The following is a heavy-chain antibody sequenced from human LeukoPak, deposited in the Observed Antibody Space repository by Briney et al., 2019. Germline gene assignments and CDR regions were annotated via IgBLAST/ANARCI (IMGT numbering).Heavy chain of an antibody. CDR1: GFTFSSYA. V-gene: IGHV3-64*01. Sequence: GGSLRLSCAASGFTFSSYAMHWVRQAPGKGLEYVSAISSNGGSTYYANSVKGRFTISRDNSKNTLYLQMGSLRAEDMAVYYCAREGYCSSTSCSRTQVLDCWGQGTLVTVSS. CDR2: ISSNGGST. D-gene: IGHD2-2*01. CDR3: AREGYCSSTSCSRTQVLDC. J-gene: IGHJ4*02.